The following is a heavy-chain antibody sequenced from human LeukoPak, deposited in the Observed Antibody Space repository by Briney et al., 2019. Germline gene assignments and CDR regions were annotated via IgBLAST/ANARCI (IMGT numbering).Heavy chain of an antibody. V-gene: IGHV4-59*12. J-gene: IGHJ3*02. CDR1: GGSISSYY. Sequence: SETLSLTCTVSGGSISSYYWSWIRQPPGKGLEWIGYIYYSGSTNYNPSLKSRVTISVDRSKNQFSLKLSSVTAADTAVYYCARGAGSGVTMVRGVIRAFDIWGQGTMVTVSS. D-gene: IGHD3-10*01. CDR2: IYYSGST. CDR3: ARGAGSGVTMVRGVIRAFDI.